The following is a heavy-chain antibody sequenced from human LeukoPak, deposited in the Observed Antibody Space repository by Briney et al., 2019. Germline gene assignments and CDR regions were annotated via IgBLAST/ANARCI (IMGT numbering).Heavy chain of an antibody. D-gene: IGHD5-12*01. CDR3: TSGVATNSYYFDY. CDR2: IRSKAYGGTT. V-gene: IGHV3-49*03. Sequence: GGSLGLSCTASGFTFGDYAMSWFRQAPGKGLEWVGFIRSKAYGGTTEYAASVKGRFTISRDDSKSIAYLQMNSLKTEDTAVYYCTSGVATNSYYFDYWGQGTLVTVSS. CDR1: GFTFGDYA. J-gene: IGHJ4*02.